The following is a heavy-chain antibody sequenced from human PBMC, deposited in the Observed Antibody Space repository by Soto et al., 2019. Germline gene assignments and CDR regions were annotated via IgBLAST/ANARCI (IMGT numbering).Heavy chain of an antibody. V-gene: IGHV4-39*01. J-gene: IGHJ4*02. CDR2: IYYTGIT. CDR1: GGSVTNINYF. D-gene: IGHD2-21*02. CDR3: ARGPPIFMGTTIAPKNYYFDS. Sequence: SETLSLTCSVSGGSVTNINYFWAWIRQSPGKGLEWIANIYYTGITFYNPSLRSRVSMTMAASKNQFFLELKSVTTAGTAVYYCARGPPIFMGTTIAPKNYYFDSWGQGTLVTVSS.